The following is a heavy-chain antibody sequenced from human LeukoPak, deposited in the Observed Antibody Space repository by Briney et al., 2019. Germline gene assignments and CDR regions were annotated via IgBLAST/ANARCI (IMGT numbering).Heavy chain of an antibody. J-gene: IGHJ5*02. Sequence: GASVKVSCKASGYTFTSYYMHWVRQAPGQGLEWMGWINPNSSGTNYAQKFQGRVTMTRDTSISTAYMELSRLRSDDTAVYYCAVERILYFPYDPWGQGTLVTVSS. D-gene: IGHD2-8*01. CDR2: INPNSSGT. V-gene: IGHV1-2*02. CDR3: AVERILYFPYDP. CDR1: GYTFTSYY.